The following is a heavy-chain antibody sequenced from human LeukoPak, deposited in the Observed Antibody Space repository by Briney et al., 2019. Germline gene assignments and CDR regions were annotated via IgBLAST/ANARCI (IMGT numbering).Heavy chain of an antibody. D-gene: IGHD6-13*01. CDR2: IKEDGTRK. J-gene: IGHJ4*02. CDR3: ARIFYSSSFDL. CDR1: GFTFSSHW. V-gene: IGHV3-7*01. Sequence: GGSLRLSCAASGFTFSSHWMTWVRQAPGKGLEWVANIKEDGTRKNYMDSVKGRFTISRDNAKNSLYLQMSGLRAEDTAVYYCARIFYSSSFDLWGQGTLVTVSS.